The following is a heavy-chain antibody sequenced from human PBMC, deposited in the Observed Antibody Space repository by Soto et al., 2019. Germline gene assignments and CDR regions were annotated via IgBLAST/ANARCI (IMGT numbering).Heavy chain of an antibody. CDR3: ARAICSGGRCFLLVL. CDR1: GFIFSGYW. V-gene: IGHV3-74*01. CDR2: IKGDGSGI. J-gene: IGHJ4*02. Sequence: EVQLLESGGGLVPPGGSLRLSCAASGFIFSGYWMHWVRQAPGKGLVWVSRIKGDGSGISYADSVKGRFTISSDNVKKTLYLPMNSLRAEDTAVYYCARAICSGGRCFLLVLWGPGTVVTVSS. D-gene: IGHD2-15*01.